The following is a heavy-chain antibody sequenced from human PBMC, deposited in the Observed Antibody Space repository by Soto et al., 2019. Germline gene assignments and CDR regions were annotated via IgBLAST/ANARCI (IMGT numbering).Heavy chain of an antibody. CDR1: GFTFSIYA. J-gene: IGHJ4*02. D-gene: IGHD6-13*01. V-gene: IGHV3-23*01. CDR2: ISGSGGST. CDR3: AKDREPQPESNYFAY. Sequence: EVQLLESGGGLVQPGGSLRLSCAASGFTFSIYAMSWVRQAPGKGLEWVSAISGSGGSTYFADSVKGRFTISRDNSKNTLYLQMNSLSAEDTAVYFCAKDREPQPESNYFAYWGQGTLVTVSS.